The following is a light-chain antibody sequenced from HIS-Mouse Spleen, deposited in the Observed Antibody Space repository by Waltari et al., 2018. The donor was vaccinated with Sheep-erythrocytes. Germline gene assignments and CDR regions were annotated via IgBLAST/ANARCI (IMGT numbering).Light chain of an antibody. CDR2: DVS. CDR3: CSYAGSYNHV. V-gene: IGLV2-11*01. Sequence: QSALTQPRSVSGSPGQSVTISCTGTSSDVGGYNYVSWYHQHPGKAPKLMIYDVSKRPAGVPDRFSGSKSCNTASLTISGLQAEDEADYYCCSYAGSYNHVFATGTKVTVL. J-gene: IGLJ1*01. CDR1: SSDVGGYNY.